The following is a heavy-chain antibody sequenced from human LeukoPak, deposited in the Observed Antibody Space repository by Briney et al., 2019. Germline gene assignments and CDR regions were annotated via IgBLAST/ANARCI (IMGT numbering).Heavy chain of an antibody. CDR1: GFTFYDYA. CDR2: ISWDGGST. CDR3: ARFSGWSNYFDY. D-gene: IGHD6-19*01. V-gene: IGHV3-43D*04. J-gene: IGHJ4*02. Sequence: GGSLRLSCAASGFTFYDYAMHWVRPAPGKGLEWVSLISWDGGSTYYADSVKGRFTISRDNSKNSLYLQMNSLRAEDTALYYCARFSGWSNYFDYWGQGTLVTVSS.